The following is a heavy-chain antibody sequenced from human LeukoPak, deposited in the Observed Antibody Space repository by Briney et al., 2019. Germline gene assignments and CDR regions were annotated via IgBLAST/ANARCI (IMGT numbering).Heavy chain of an antibody. Sequence: PSETLSLTCAVYGGSFSGYYWSWIRQPPGKGLGWIGEINHSGSTNYNPSLKSRVTISVDASKNQFSLKLSSVTAADTAVYYCARGGCSSTSCYDPYNWFDPWGQGTLVTVSS. CDR3: ARGGCSSTSCYDPYNWFDP. J-gene: IGHJ5*02. CDR1: GGSFSGYY. V-gene: IGHV4-34*01. CDR2: INHSGST. D-gene: IGHD2-2*01.